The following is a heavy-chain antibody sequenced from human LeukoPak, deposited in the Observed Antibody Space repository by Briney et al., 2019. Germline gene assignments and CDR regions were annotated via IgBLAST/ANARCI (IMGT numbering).Heavy chain of an antibody. CDR3: ARVGGYSYGYWVY. CDR1: GGSISSSSYY. J-gene: IGHJ4*02. Sequence: SETLSLTCTVSGGSISSSSYYWGWIRQPPGQGLEWIGSIYYSGSTYYNPSLKSRVTISVDTSKNQFSLKLSSVTAADTAVYYCARVGGYSYGYWVYWGQGTLVTVSS. CDR2: IYYSGST. D-gene: IGHD5-18*01. V-gene: IGHV4-39*01.